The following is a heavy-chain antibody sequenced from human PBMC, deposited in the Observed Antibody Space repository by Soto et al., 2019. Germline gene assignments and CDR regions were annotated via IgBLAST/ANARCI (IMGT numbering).Heavy chain of an antibody. Sequence: ASVKVSCKASGYTFTSYGISWVRQAPGQGLEWMGWISAYNGNTNYAQKLQGRVTMTTDTSTSTAYMELRSLRSDDTAVYYCARGRVTGTTAYYYYYGMDVWGQGTTVTVSS. CDR2: ISAYNGNT. J-gene: IGHJ6*02. D-gene: IGHD1-20*01. CDR1: GYTFTSYG. CDR3: ARGRVTGTTAYYYYYGMDV. V-gene: IGHV1-18*01.